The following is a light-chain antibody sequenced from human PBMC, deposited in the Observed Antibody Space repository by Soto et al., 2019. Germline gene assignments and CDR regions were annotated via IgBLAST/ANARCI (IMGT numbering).Light chain of an antibody. J-gene: IGLJ1*01. Sequence: QSVLAQPASVSGSPGQSITISCTGTSSDVGGYNYVSWYQQHPGKAPKLMIFEVSYRPSGVSNRFSGFKSGNTASLTISGLQAEDEADYYCGAWDNSLSAFVFGTGTKVTVL. CDR3: GAWDNSLSAFV. V-gene: IGLV2-14*01. CDR2: EVS. CDR1: SSDVGGYNY.